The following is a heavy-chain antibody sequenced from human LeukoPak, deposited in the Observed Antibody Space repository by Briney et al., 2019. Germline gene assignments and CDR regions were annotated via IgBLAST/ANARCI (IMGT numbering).Heavy chain of an antibody. CDR2: FYSSGSP. J-gene: IGHJ6*02. CDR1: GGFISDYY. D-gene: IGHD6-13*01. V-gene: IGHV4-4*07. CDR3: ARVGGGDSTWYSSYYGIDV. Sequence: SETLSLTCTVSGGFISDYYWSWIRQPAGKRLEWIGRFYSSGSPNYNPSLKSRVTLSVDTSKNQFSLKLSSVTAADTAVYYCARVGGGDSTWYSSYYGIDVWGQGTTVTVSS.